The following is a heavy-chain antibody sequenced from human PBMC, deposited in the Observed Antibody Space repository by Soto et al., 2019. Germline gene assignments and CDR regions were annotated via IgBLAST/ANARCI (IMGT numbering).Heavy chain of an antibody. CDR3: ARGKYCSSTSCYYYYYYYMDV. Sequence: SETLSLTCAVYGGSFSGYYWSWIRQPPGKGLEWIGEINHSGSTNYNPSLKSRVTISVDTSKNQFSLKLSSVTAADTAVYYCARGKYCSSTSCYYYYYYYMDVWGKGTTVTVSS. J-gene: IGHJ6*03. D-gene: IGHD2-2*01. V-gene: IGHV4-34*01. CDR2: INHSGST. CDR1: GGSFSGYY.